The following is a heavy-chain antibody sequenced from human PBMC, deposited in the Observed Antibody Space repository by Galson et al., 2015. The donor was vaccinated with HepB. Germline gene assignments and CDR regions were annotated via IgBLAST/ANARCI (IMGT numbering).Heavy chain of an antibody. D-gene: IGHD3-10*01. J-gene: IGHJ6*02. CDR2: ISWKSDFT. Sequence: SLRLSCAASGFTFEDCAMHWVRQVPGKGLEWVSGISWKSDFTGYADSVRGRFTTSRDNAKYSLYLQMNSLRTEDTALYYCAQDLTYYYGSGSYFVGMDAWGQGTTVTVS. CDR3: AQDLTYYYGSGSYFVGMDA. V-gene: IGHV3-9*01. CDR1: GFTFEDCA.